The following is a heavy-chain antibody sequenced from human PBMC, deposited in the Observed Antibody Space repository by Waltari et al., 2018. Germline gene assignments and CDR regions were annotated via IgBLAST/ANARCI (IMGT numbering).Heavy chain of an antibody. J-gene: IGHJ4*02. Sequence: QLQLQESGPGLVKPSETLSLTCTVPGGSISSSSYYWGRIRQPPGKGLEWIGSIYYSGSTYYNPSLKSRVTISVDTSKNQFSLKLSSVTAADTAVYYCARGYCSGGSCYLPFDYWGQGTLVTVSS. V-gene: IGHV4-39*07. CDR1: GGSISSSSYY. CDR3: ARGYCSGGSCYLPFDY. CDR2: IYYSGST. D-gene: IGHD2-15*01.